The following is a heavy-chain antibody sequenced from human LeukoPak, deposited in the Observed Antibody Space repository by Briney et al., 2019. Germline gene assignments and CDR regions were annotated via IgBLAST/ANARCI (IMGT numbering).Heavy chain of an antibody. V-gene: IGHV4-34*01. CDR1: GGSFSGYY. Sequence: SETLSLTCAVYGGSFSGYYWSWIRQPPGKGREWIGEINHSGSTNYNPSLKSRVTISVDTSKTQFSMKLSSVTAADTAVYYCARGNKYQLHHFDYWGQGTLVTVSS. CDR3: ARGNKYQLHHFDY. J-gene: IGHJ4*02. D-gene: IGHD2-2*01. CDR2: INHSGST.